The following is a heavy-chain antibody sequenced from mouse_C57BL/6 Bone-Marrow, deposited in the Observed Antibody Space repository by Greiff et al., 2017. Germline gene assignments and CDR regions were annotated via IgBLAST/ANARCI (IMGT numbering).Heavy chain of an antibody. J-gene: IGHJ4*01. V-gene: IGHV1-4*01. CDR3: ATIYDGYSYYAMDY. D-gene: IGHD2-3*01. CDR1: GYTFTSYT. CDR2: INPSSGYT. Sequence: VKLMESGAELARPGASVKMSCKASGYTFTSYTMHWVKQRPGQGLEWIGYINPSSGYTKYNQKFKDKATLTADKSSSTAYMQLSSLTSEDSAVYYCATIYDGYSYYAMDYWGQGTSVTVSS.